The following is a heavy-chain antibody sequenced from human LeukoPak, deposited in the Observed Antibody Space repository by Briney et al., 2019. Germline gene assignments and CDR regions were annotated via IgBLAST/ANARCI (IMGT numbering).Heavy chain of an antibody. J-gene: IGHJ2*01. Sequence: PGGSLRLSCAASGFTFTSCWMHWVRQAPGKGLVWVSRINSDGSTTNYADSVKGRFTISRDNAKNTLYLQMNSLRAEDTAVYYCVREAQYYYGSGKYFDLWGRGTLVTVSS. CDR2: INSDGSTT. CDR1: GFTFTSCW. CDR3: VREAQYYYGSGKYFDL. D-gene: IGHD3-10*01. V-gene: IGHV3-74*01.